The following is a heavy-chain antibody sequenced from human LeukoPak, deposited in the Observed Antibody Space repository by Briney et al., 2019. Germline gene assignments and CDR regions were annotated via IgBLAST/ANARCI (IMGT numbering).Heavy chain of an antibody. D-gene: IGHD3-10*01. Sequence: GGSLRLSCAASGFTFSTFSMNWVRQAPGKGLEWVSYISSSSSTTYYADSVKGRFTISRDNAKNSLYLQMNSLRAEDTAVYYCVRRGLIVTEYLERWGQGTLVIVSS. CDR1: GFTFSTFS. CDR2: ISSSSSTT. CDR3: VRRGLIVTEYLER. V-gene: IGHV3-48*04. J-gene: IGHJ1*01.